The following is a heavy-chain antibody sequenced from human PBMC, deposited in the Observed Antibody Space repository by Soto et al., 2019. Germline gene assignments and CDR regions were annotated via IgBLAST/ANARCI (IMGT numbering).Heavy chain of an antibody. V-gene: IGHV3-23*01. Sequence: EVQLLESGGGLVQPGGSLRLSCAASGFSFNSYSMSWVRQAPGKGLEWVAGIIGSGDSAYYADSVKGRFTIPRDNSKNTLALQMNTLTAGDSAIYYCARDRGTTTVTFDAFHQWGQGSLVAVSS. CDR3: ARDRGTTTVTFDAFHQ. D-gene: IGHD4-17*01. J-gene: IGHJ1*01. CDR1: GFSFNSYS. CDR2: IIGSGDSA.